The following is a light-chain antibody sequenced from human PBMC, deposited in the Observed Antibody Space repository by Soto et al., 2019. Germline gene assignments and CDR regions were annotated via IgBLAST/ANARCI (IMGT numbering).Light chain of an antibody. CDR3: QQYGSSSRT. Sequence: IVLTQSPGTLSLSPGERATLSCRGSQTVSTNYLAWYQQKPGQAPRLLIYGESKRATGMRDRFTGSASRKDFTLTISRLEPEDFAVYCCQQYGSSSRTFGQGTKVDNK. CDR2: GES. CDR1: QTVSTNY. J-gene: IGKJ1*01. V-gene: IGKV3-20*01.